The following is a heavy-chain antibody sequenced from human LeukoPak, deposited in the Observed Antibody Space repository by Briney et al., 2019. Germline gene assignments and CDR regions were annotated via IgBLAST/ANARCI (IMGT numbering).Heavy chain of an antibody. J-gene: IGHJ4*02. V-gene: IGHV4-59*01. Sequence: SETLSLTCTVSGGSIRSYYWSWIRQFPRKGLEWIGYIYYSGSTNYNPSLKSRVTISVDTSKNQFSLKLSSVTAADTAVYYCARSAYFDAVTKHYFDYWGQGTLVTVSS. CDR1: GGSIRSYY. D-gene: IGHD4-17*01. CDR3: ARSAYFDAVTKHYFDY. CDR2: IYYSGST.